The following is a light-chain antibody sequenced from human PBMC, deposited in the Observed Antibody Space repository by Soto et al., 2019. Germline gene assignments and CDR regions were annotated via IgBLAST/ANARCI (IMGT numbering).Light chain of an antibody. CDR2: KNN. J-gene: IGLJ1*01. CDR1: GSNIGSNY. V-gene: IGLV1-47*01. Sequence: QPVLTQPPSASGTPGQKVSISCSGSGSNIGSNYVYWYQQLPGTAPKLLIYKNNQRPSGVPDRFSGSKSDTSASLAISGLRSEDEADYYCAAWDDSLSGHLFGTGTKLTV. CDR3: AAWDDSLSGHL.